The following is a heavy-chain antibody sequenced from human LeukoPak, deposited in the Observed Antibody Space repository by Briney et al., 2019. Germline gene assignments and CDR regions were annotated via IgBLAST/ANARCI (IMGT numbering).Heavy chain of an antibody. D-gene: IGHD6-13*01. CDR1: GFTFSTYA. J-gene: IGHJ3*02. V-gene: IGHV3-7*01. Sequence: PGGSLRLSCAASGFTFSTYAMSWVRQAPGKGLEWVANIKQDGSEKYYVDSVKGRFTISRDNAKNSLYLQMNSLRAEDTAVYYCARDLRVSEQQPSDAFDIWGQGTMVTVSS. CDR3: ARDLRVSEQQPSDAFDI. CDR2: IKQDGSEK.